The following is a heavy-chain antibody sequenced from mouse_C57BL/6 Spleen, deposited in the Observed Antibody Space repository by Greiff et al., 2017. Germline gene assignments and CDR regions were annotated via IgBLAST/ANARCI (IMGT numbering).Heavy chain of an antibody. J-gene: IGHJ1*03. V-gene: IGHV1-52*01. CDR1: GYTFTSSW. CDR3: ARRNYGSSYGYFDV. D-gene: IGHD1-1*01. CDR2: IDPSDSET. Sequence: QVQLQQPGAELVRPGSSVKLSCKASGYTFTSSWMHWVKQRPIQGLEWIGNIDPSDSETHYYQQFKDKATLTVDKSSSTAYMQLSSLTSEDSAVFYCARRNYGSSYGYFDVWGTGTTVTVSS.